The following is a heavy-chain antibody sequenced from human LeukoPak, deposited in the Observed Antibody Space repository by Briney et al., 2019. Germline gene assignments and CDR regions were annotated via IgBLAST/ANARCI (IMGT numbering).Heavy chain of an antibody. V-gene: IGHV4-59*11. D-gene: IGHD2/OR15-2a*01. J-gene: IGHJ4*02. CDR1: GGTIRTLY. CDR2: FYHTGST. Sequence: PSETPSLTCTVSGGTIRTLYWSWIRQTPGKGLEWIGYFYHTGSTNYNPSLKSRVIMSLDTSESQFSLKLSSVTAADTAVYYCAGGNHHTTGPYYFDYWGQGTLVTVSS. CDR3: AGGNHHTTGPYYFDY.